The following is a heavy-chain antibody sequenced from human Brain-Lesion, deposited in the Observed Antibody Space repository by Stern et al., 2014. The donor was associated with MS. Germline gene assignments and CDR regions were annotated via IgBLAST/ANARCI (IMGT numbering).Heavy chain of an antibody. V-gene: IGHV1-24*01. CDR1: GYTLTELS. CDR3: ATLSPGAGGNYYRHFDY. D-gene: IGHD1-26*01. J-gene: IGHJ4*02. Sequence: QLVQSGAEVKKPGASVKVSCKVSGYTLTELSMHWVRQAPRKGLEWMGGFDPEDGETIYAQKFQGRVTMTEDTSTNTAYTELSSLRSEDAAVYYCATLSPGAGGNYYRHFDYWGQGTLVTVSS. CDR2: FDPEDGET.